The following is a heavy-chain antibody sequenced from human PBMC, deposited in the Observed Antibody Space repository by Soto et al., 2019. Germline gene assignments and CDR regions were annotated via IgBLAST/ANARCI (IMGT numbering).Heavy chain of an antibody. J-gene: IGHJ6*02. CDR1: VFTFSSYG. V-gene: IGHV3-30*18. Sequence: GGSLRLSCAASVFTFSSYGMHWVRQAPGKGLEWVAVISYDGSNKYYADSVKGRFTISRDNSKNTLYLQMNSLRAEDTAVYYCAKDLGGYSYGYGYYGMDVWGQGTTVTVSS. CDR3: AKDLGGYSYGYGYYGMDV. D-gene: IGHD5-18*01. CDR2: ISYDGSNK.